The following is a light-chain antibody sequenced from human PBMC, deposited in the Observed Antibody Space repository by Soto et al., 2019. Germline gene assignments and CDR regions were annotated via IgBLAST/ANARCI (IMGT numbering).Light chain of an antibody. CDR2: GNN. CDR1: SSNIGAGYD. J-gene: IGLJ2*01. Sequence: QSVLTQPPSVSGAPGQRVTISCTGSSSNIGAGYDVHWYQQLPGTAPKLLIYGNNNRPSGVPDRFSGSKSGTSASLAITGLQAEDEADYYCQSYASSLSGSEVFGGGTKLTVL. V-gene: IGLV1-40*01. CDR3: QSYASSLSGSEV.